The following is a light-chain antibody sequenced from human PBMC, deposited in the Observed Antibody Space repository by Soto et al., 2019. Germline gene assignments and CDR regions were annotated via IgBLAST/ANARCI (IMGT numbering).Light chain of an antibody. V-gene: IGLV2-14*03. CDR3: SSYTTSSITP. CDR1: SSDVGGYSY. CDR2: DVT. Sequence: QSALTQPAPVSGSPGQSITISCTGTSSDVGGYSYVSWYQHHPGKAPKLLIYDVTTRPSGVSDRFSGSKSGNTASLTISGLQAEDEADYYCSSYTTSSITPFGTGTKVTVL. J-gene: IGLJ1*01.